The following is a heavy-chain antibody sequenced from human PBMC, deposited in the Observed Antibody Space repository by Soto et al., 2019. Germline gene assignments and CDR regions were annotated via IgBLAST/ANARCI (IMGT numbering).Heavy chain of an antibody. CDR1: GFSLSTSGVG. Sequence: QITLKESGPPLVKPTQTLTLTCTFSGFSLSTSGVGVGWIRQPPGKALEWLALIYWDDDKRYSPSLKSRLTSTKDTSKNQVVLTMTNMDPVDTATYYCALRPYYYDSSGYYTGGFDYWGQGTLVTVSS. J-gene: IGHJ4*02. D-gene: IGHD3-22*01. CDR2: IYWDDDK. V-gene: IGHV2-5*02. CDR3: ALRPYYYDSSGYYTGGFDY.